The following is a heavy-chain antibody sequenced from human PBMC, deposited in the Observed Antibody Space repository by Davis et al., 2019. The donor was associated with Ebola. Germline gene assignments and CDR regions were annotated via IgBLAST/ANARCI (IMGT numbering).Heavy chain of an antibody. J-gene: IGHJ4*02. CDR3: ARWASGSYDY. D-gene: IGHD1-26*01. CDR2: INPSGGST. Sequence: ASVKVSCKASGYTFTSYYMHWVRQAPGQGLEWMGIINPSGGSTSYAQKFQGRVTMTRDTSTSTAYMELRSLRSDDTAVYYCARWASGSYDYWGQGTLVTVSS. CDR1: GYTFTSYY. V-gene: IGHV1-46*01.